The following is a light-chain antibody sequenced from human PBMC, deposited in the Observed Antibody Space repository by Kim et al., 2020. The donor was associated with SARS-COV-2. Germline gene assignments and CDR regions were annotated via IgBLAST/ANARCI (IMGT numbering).Light chain of an antibody. V-gene: IGKV1-33*01. CDR1: QDISNY. J-gene: IGKJ4*01. CDR2: DAS. Sequence: DIQMTQSPSSLSASVGDRVTITCHASQDISNYLSWYQQKPGKAPKLLIFDASNLETGVPSRFSGTGSGTDFTFTISSLQPEDIATYYCQHYDNLPPLTFGGGTKVDIK. CDR3: QHYDNLPPLT.